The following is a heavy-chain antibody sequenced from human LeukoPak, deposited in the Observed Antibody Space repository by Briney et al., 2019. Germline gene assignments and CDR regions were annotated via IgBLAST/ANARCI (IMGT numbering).Heavy chain of an antibody. CDR1: GGXISSSSYY. J-gene: IGHJ4*02. D-gene: IGHD3-9*01. Sequence: SETLSLTCTVSGGXISSSSYYWGWIRQPPGKGLEWIGSIYYSGSTYYNPSLKSRVTISVDTSKNQFSLKLSSVTAADTAVYYCARHTYDILTGYSMENYFDYWGQGTLVTVSS. V-gene: IGHV4-39*01. CDR2: IYYSGST. CDR3: ARHTYDILTGYSMENYFDY.